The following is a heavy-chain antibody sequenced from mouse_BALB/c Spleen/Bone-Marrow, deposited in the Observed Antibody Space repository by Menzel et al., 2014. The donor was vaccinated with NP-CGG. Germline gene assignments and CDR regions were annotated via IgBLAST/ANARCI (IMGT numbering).Heavy chain of an antibody. CDR3: ARDKDGNYEEFAF. CDR1: GFTFTDYY. CDR2: IRNKVNDYTT. D-gene: IGHD2-1*01. Sequence: EVKLVESGGGLVQPGGSLRLSCATSGFTFTDYYMNWVRQPPGKALEWLGFIRNKVNDYTTDYSASVKGRFTISRNDSQSILYLQMITLRSYDGATYNCARDKDGNYEEFAFWGQGTLVTVSA. V-gene: IGHV7-3*02. J-gene: IGHJ3*01.